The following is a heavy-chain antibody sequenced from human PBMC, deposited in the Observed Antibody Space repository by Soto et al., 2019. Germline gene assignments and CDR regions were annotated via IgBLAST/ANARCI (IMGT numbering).Heavy chain of an antibody. CDR2: FDPEDGET. V-gene: IGHV1-24*01. CDR3: ATHPKDGYNYDPFDY. CDR1: GYTLTELS. D-gene: IGHD5-12*01. J-gene: IGHJ4*02. Sequence: ASVKVSCKVSGYTLTELSMHWVRQAPGKGLEWMGGFDPEDGETIYAQKFQGRVTMTEDTSTDTAYMELSSLRSEDTAVYYCATHPKDGYNYDPFDYWGQGTLVTVS.